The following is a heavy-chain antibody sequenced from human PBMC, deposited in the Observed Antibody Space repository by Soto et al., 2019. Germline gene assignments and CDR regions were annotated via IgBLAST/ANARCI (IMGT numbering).Heavy chain of an antibody. D-gene: IGHD3-3*01. CDR2: IYYRGNT. V-gene: IGHV4-39*01. CDR1: GGSISNNHYY. CDR3: AAYFDFWSGYYTGWFES. Sequence: SETLPLTCTVSGGSISNNHYYWAWVRQPPGKGLDWIGSIYYRGNTYYNPSLKSRVAISVDTSRNQFSLRLRSVTAADTAVYYCAAYFDFWSGYYTGWFESWGQGTLVTVSS. J-gene: IGHJ5*01.